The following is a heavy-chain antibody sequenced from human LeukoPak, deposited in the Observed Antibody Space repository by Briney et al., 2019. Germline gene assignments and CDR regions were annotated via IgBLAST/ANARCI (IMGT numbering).Heavy chain of an antibody. CDR2: IHQTGST. J-gene: IGHJ4*02. V-gene: IGHV4-4*02. D-gene: IGHD6-25*01. CDR3: ASSDYYRLDH. CDR1: GGSISSSHW. Sequence: SGTLSLTCAVSGGSISSSHWWSWVRPPPGKGLEWIGEIHQTGSTNYNPSLRSRGGISLDKAKNQFTLNLNSVTAADTAVYYCASSDYYRLDHWGQGILVTVSA.